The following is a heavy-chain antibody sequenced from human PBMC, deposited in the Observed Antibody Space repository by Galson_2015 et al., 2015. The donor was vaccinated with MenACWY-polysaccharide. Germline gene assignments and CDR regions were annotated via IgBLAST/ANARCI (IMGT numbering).Heavy chain of an antibody. CDR2: ISSSGSTI. CDR1: GFTFSSYE. J-gene: IGHJ4*02. D-gene: IGHD6-19*01. Sequence: SLRLSCAASGFTFSSYEMNWVRQAPGKGLEWVSYISSSGSTIYYADSVKGRFTISRDNAKNSLYLQMNSLRAEDTAVYYCASGYSSGWYSGEIDYWGQGTLVTVSS. V-gene: IGHV3-48*03. CDR3: ASGYSSGWYSGEIDY.